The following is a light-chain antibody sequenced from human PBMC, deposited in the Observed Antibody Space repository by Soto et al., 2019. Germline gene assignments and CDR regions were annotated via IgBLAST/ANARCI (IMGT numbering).Light chain of an antibody. CDR2: AAS. Sequence: DIQMTQSPSSLSASVGDRVTITCRASQSISSYLNWYQQKPGKAPKLLIYAASSLQSGVPSRFSGSGSGTDFTLTISSLQPEDFATYYCQQSYSTPGIIFGPGTKVDIK. J-gene: IGKJ3*01. CDR3: QQSYSTPGII. CDR1: QSISSY. V-gene: IGKV1-39*01.